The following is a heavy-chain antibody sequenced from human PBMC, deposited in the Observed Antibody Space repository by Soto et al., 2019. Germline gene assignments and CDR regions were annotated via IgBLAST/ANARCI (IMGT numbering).Heavy chain of an antibody. CDR3: ARESNDYGDYFHWFDP. J-gene: IGHJ5*02. CDR2: INAGNGNT. CDR1: GYTFTSYA. D-gene: IGHD4-17*01. Sequence: GASVKVSCKASGYTFTSYAMHWVRQAPGQRLEWMGWINAGNGNTKYSQKFQGRVTITRDTSASTAYMEMSSLRSEDTAVYYCARESNDYGDYFHWFDPWGQGTLVTVSS. V-gene: IGHV1-3*01.